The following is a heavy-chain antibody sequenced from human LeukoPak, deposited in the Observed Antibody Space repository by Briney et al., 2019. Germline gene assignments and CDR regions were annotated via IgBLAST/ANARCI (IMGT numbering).Heavy chain of an antibody. D-gene: IGHD3-22*01. CDR1: GDSISSTSYY. CDR3: ARVAYYYDSSGYYSAFDI. Sequence: RTSETLSLTCTISGDSISSTSYYWGWIRQPPGKGLEWIASMSYSGTTYYNPSLNSRVTISVDTSKNQFSLKLSSVTAADTAVYYCARVAYYYDSSGYYSAFDIWGQGTMVTVSS. CDR2: MSYSGTT. V-gene: IGHV4-39*07. J-gene: IGHJ3*02.